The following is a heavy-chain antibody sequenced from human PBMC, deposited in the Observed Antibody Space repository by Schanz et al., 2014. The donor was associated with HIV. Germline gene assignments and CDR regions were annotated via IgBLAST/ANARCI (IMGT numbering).Heavy chain of an antibody. Sequence: EGQLVESGGGLVQPGGSLRLSCAASGFTFKTYWMSWVRQAPGKGLEWPANIKLDGSEKYYVDSVKGRFTISRDNTKNSLYLQMNSLRAEDTAVYYCARDYHWNWFDPWGQGTLVTVSS. D-gene: IGHD1-20*01. CDR1: GFTFKTYW. J-gene: IGHJ5*02. CDR2: IKLDGSEK. V-gene: IGHV3-7*01. CDR3: ARDYHWNWFDP.